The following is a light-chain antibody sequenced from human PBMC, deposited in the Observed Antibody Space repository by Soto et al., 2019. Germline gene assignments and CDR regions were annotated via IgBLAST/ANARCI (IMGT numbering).Light chain of an antibody. CDR3: QQSYSYTRT. J-gene: IGKJ1*01. V-gene: IGKV1-39*01. Sequence: DLQMTQSPSSVSASVGDRVTIACRASQSVSTFLHWYQQKVGKAPKLLIFGASGLRSGVPSRFSGSGSGTDFTLTISSLQPEDFATYYCQQSYSYTRTFGQGTKVEVK. CDR1: QSVSTF. CDR2: GAS.